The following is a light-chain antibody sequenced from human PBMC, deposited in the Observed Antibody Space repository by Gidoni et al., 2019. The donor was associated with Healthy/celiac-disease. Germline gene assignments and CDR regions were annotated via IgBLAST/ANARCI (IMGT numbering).Light chain of an antibody. CDR3: QQYGSSPLT. J-gene: IGKJ4*01. Sequence: IVLTHSPGTLSLSPGERATLSCRASQSVSSSSLAWYQQKPGQAPRLLIYGASSRATGIPDRFSGSGSGTDFTLTISRLEPEDFAVFYCQQYGSSPLTFGGGTKVEIK. CDR2: GAS. CDR1: QSVSSSS. V-gene: IGKV3-20*01.